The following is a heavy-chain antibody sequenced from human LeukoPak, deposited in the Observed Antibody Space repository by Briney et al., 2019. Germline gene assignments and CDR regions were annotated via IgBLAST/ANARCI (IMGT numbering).Heavy chain of an antibody. V-gene: IGHV3-30*04. CDR2: ISYDGSNK. CDR3: ARSPYSSSSGSGSDY. CDR1: GFTFSSYA. D-gene: IGHD6-6*01. J-gene: IGHJ4*02. Sequence: GGSLRLSCAASGFTFSSYAMHWVRQAPGKGLEWVAVISYDGSNKYYADSVKGRFTISRDNSKNTLYLQMNSLRAEDTAVYYCARSPYSSSSGSGSDYWGQGTLVTVSS.